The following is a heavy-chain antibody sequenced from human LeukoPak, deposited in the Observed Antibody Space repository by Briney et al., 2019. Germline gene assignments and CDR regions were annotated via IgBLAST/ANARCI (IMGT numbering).Heavy chain of an antibody. V-gene: IGHV5-51*01. Sequence: KVGEPLKISCKGSGYRFTDYWIGWVRQMPGKGLEWMGIIYPGDSDTRYSPSFQGQVTTSADKSINTAHLQWSSLKASDTAMYYCARGAAGTTPDYYYFGLDVWGQGTTVRVSS. D-gene: IGHD1-7*01. CDR2: IYPGDSDT. CDR3: ARGAAGTTPDYYYFGLDV. J-gene: IGHJ6*02. CDR1: GYRFTDYW.